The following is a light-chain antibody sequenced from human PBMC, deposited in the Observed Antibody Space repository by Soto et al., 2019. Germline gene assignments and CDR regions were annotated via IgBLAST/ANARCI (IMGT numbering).Light chain of an antibody. CDR1: SSNIGSNT. CDR3: AAWDDRLNGVV. CDR2: SNN. Sequence: QSVLPQPPSASGTPGQRVTISCSGSSSNIGSNTVNWYQQHPGTAPKLLIYSNNHRPSGVPVRFSGSKSGTSASLVISGLQSEDEADYYCAAWDDRLNGVVFGGGTKLAVL. J-gene: IGLJ2*01. V-gene: IGLV1-44*01.